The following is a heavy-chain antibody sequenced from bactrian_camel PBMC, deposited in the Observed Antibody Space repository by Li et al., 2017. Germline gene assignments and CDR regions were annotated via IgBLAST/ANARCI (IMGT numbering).Heavy chain of an antibody. Sequence: DVQLVESGGGSVQAGGSLRLSCAASGYNINRYSMGWFRQAPGKGLEWISTINIGDGRPTYADSVKGRFTISRDNAKNTVYLQMNSLKSEDTALYYCASILPWGNLGRYGFFPEGFGYWGQGTQVTVS. D-gene: IGHD5*01. CDR3: ASILPWGNLGRYGFFPEGFGY. CDR2: INIGDGRP. V-gene: IGHV3S40*01. J-gene: IGHJ6*01. CDR1: GYNINRYS.